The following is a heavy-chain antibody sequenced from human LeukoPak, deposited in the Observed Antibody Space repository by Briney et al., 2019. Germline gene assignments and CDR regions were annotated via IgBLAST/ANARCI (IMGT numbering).Heavy chain of an antibody. CDR3: ARHFPGRWPVHFEY. CDR2: IYYSGST. D-gene: IGHD6-19*01. Sequence: PSETLSLTCAVSGGSISSGSSYCGWIRKPPGRGLDWIGSIYYSGSTYYNPSLKSRVTISVDPSKNQFSLNLSSDTAPDTPVYYCARHFPGRWPVHFEYWGRGPLVTVSS. V-gene: IGHV4-39*01. CDR1: GGSISSGSSY. J-gene: IGHJ1*01.